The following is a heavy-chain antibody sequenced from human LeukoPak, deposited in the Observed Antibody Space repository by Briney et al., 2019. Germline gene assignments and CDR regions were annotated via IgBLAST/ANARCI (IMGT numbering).Heavy chain of an antibody. CDR1: GYTFISYY. V-gene: IGHV1-46*01. J-gene: IGHJ4*02. Sequence: ASVKVSCKASGYTFISYYMHWVRQAPGQGLEWMGIINPSGGSTSYAQKFQGRVTMTRDTSTSTVYMELSSLRSEDTAVYYCARVWGWLQIFDYWGQGTLVTVSS. D-gene: IGHD5-24*01. CDR2: INPSGGST. CDR3: ARVWGWLQIFDY.